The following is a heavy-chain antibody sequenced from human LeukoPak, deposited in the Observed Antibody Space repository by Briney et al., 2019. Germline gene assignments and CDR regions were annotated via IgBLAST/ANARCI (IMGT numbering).Heavy chain of an antibody. Sequence: ASVKVSCKASGYTFTGYYMHWVRQAPGQGLEWMGWINPNSGGTNYAQKFQGRVTMTRDTSISTAYMELSRLRSDGTAVYYCARDGQRSSPGRNWFDPWGQGTLVTVSS. J-gene: IGHJ5*02. CDR2: INPNSGGT. D-gene: IGHD5/OR15-5a*01. CDR3: ARDGQRSSPGRNWFDP. CDR1: GYTFTGYY. V-gene: IGHV1-2*02.